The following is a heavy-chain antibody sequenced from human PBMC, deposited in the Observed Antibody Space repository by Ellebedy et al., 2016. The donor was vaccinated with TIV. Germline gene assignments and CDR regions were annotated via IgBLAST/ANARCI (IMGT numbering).Heavy chain of an antibody. CDR2: IDPSDSDT. D-gene: IGHD3-10*01. CDR3: ARRVRFGEPDQGY. Sequence: GESLKISCKGSGYSFXSYWISWVRQMPGKGLEWMGRIDPSDSDTKYSPSFQGHVTISVDKSINTAYLQWSNLKASDTAMYYCARRVRFGEPDQGYWGQGTLVTVSS. J-gene: IGHJ4*02. CDR1: GYSFXSYW. V-gene: IGHV5-10-1*01.